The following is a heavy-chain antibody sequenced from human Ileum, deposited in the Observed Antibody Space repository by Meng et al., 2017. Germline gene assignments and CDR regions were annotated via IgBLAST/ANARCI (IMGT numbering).Heavy chain of an antibody. Sequence: GSLRLSCAVSDFTVSDKYMGWVRQAPGKGLEWVAIVYRAGGTDYPDSVKGRFTISRDNSRDTLYLHMSSLRGDDTAVYYCATSSLGWGGDAFDIWGQGTTVTVSS. CDR3: ATSSLGWGGDAFDI. CDR2: VYRAGGT. J-gene: IGHJ3*02. V-gene: IGHV3-53*01. D-gene: IGHD7-27*01. CDR1: DFTVSDKY.